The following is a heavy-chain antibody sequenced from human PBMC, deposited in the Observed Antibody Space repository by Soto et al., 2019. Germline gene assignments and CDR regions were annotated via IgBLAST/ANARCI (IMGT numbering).Heavy chain of an antibody. CDR1: GFTFSNAW. J-gene: IGHJ6*02. V-gene: IGHV3-15*07. CDR3: TTGLWLLDGGGMDV. D-gene: IGHD6-19*01. CDR2: IKSKTDGGTT. Sequence: EVQLVESGGGLVKPGGSLRLSCAASGFTFSNAWMNWVRQAPGKGLEWVGRIKSKTDGGTTDYAALVKGRFTISRDDSKNTLYLQMNSLKTEDTAVYYCTTGLWLLDGGGMDVWGQGTTVTVSS.